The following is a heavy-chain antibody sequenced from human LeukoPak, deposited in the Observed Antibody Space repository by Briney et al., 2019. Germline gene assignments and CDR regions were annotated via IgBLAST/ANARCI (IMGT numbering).Heavy chain of an antibody. CDR3: ATTTVTTPFDY. J-gene: IGHJ4*02. V-gene: IGHV4-61*02. CDR2: IYTSGST. Sequence: PSETLSLTCTVSGGSISSGSYYWSWIRQPAGKGLEWIGRIYTSGSTNYNPSLKSRVTISVDTSKNQFSLKLSSVTAADTAVYYCATTTVTTPFDYWGQGTLVTVSS. D-gene: IGHD4-11*01. CDR1: GGSISSGSYY.